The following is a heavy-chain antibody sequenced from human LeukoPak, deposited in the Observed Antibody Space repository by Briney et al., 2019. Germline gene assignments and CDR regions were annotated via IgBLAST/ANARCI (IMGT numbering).Heavy chain of an antibody. CDR1: GFTFSSYA. J-gene: IGHJ4*02. CDR3: AGGAATQWLGDFDY. V-gene: IGHV3-23*01. Sequence: SGGSLRLSCAASGFTFSSYAMSWVRQAPGKGLEWVPAISGSGGSTYYADSVKGRFTISRDNSKNTLYLQMNSLRAEDTAVYYCAGGAATQWLGDFDYWGQGTLVTVSS. D-gene: IGHD6-19*01. CDR2: ISGSGGST.